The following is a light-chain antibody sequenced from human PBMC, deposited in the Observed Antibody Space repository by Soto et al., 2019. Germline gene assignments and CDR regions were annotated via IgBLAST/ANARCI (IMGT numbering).Light chain of an antibody. CDR2: GAS. CDR1: QSIYMTY. CDR3: QQYGSSPIT. V-gene: IGKV3-20*01. Sequence: EIVLTQSPGTLSLSPGERATLSCRASQSIYMTYLAWYQQRPGQAPRLLIYGASSRATGIPDRFSGSGSGTDFSLTISRLEPEDSAVYYCQQYGSSPITFGGGTKVEIK. J-gene: IGKJ4*01.